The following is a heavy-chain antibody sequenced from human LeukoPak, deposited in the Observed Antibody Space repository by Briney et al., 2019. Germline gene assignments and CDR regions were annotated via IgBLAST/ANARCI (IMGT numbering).Heavy chain of an antibody. CDR1: GGSVSSYY. V-gene: IGHV4-59*04. CDR3: ARGLRWDLTISGTSTFDY. Sequence: PSETLSLTCSVSGGSVSSYYWSWIRHSPGKGLEWIGSIYYSGSTYYRPSLKSRVTMSVDTSKNQFALRLSSVTAADTAVYYCARGLRWDLTISGTSTFDYWGQGSLVTVSS. D-gene: IGHD1-26*01. J-gene: IGHJ4*02. CDR2: IYYSGST.